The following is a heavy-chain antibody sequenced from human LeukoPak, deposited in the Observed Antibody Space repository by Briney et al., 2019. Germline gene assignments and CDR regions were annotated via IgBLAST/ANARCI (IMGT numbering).Heavy chain of an antibody. CDR1: RFSLSTTGVN. CDR2: VYWDDDT. Sequence: SGPTLVNPKQILTQTCTFSRFSLSTTGVNVGWIRQPPGKALEWLALVYWDDDTRYRPSLRDRLTITKDTSKTQVVLTMTNIERRETGTILLGHRFLRRAGGFRHWVRGTLVTVSS. CDR3: HRFLRRAGGFRH. V-gene: IGHV2-5*02. J-gene: IGHJ1*01. D-gene: IGHD3-3*01.